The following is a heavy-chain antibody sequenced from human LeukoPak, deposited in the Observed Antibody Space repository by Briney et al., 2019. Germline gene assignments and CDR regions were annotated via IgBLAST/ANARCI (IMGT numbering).Heavy chain of an antibody. Sequence: GSLRLSCAASGFTFSSYAMSWVCQAPGKGLEWVSAISGSGGSTYYADSVKGRFTISRDNSKNTLYLQMNSLRAEDTAVYYCAKRRATGVAGYIDYWGQGTLVTVSS. J-gene: IGHJ4*02. D-gene: IGHD6-19*01. CDR3: AKRRATGVAGYIDY. V-gene: IGHV3-23*01. CDR1: GFTFSSYA. CDR2: ISGSGGST.